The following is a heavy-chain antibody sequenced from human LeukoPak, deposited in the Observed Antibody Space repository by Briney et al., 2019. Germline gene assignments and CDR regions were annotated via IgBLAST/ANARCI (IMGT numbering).Heavy chain of an antibody. Sequence: GGSLRLSCAASGFTFSSYGMHWVRQAPGKGLEWVAVISYDGSNKYYADSVKGRFTISRDNSKNTLYLQMNSLRAEDTAVYYCAGQGGGSGWEKTYWGQGTLVTVSS. CDR2: ISYDGSNK. J-gene: IGHJ4*02. CDR1: GFTFSSYG. D-gene: IGHD6-19*01. CDR3: AGQGGGSGWEKTY. V-gene: IGHV3-30*03.